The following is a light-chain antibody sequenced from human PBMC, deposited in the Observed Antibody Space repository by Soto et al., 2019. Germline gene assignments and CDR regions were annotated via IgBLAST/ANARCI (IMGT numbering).Light chain of an antibody. Sequence: QSVLTQPPSVSGAPGQRVTISCTGSSSNIGADYDVHWYQQLPGTAPKLLIYGDTNRPSGVPDRFSGSKSGTSASLAITGLQAEDEADYYCCSYAGSFIFVFGTGTKLTVL. V-gene: IGLV1-40*01. CDR3: CSYAGSFIFV. CDR2: GDT. CDR1: SSNIGADYD. J-gene: IGLJ1*01.